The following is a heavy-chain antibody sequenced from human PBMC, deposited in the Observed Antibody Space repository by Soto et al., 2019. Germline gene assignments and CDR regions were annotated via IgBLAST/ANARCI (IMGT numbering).Heavy chain of an antibody. CDR1: GFTFSSYA. CDR2: ISYDGSNK. Sequence: QVQLVESGGGVVQPGRSLRLSCAASGFTFSSYAMHWVRQAPGKGLEWVAVISYDGSNKYYADSVKGRFTISRDNSKNTLYLQMNSLRAEDTAVYYCATIVVGAVAGTEDYWGQGTLVTVSS. D-gene: IGHD6-19*01. CDR3: ATIVVGAVAGTEDY. V-gene: IGHV3-30-3*01. J-gene: IGHJ4*02.